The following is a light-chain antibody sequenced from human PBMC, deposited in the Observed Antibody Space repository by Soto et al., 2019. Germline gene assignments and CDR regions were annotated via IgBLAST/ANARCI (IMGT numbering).Light chain of an antibody. CDR3: QQFGSSPLT. J-gene: IGKJ4*01. CDR2: GAS. V-gene: IGKV3-20*01. Sequence: IVLTQSPGTLSLSPGERATLSCRASQSFSINYLAWYQQKPGQAPRVLMYGASRRATGIPDRFSGSGSGTDFTLTITRLEPEDFAVYYCQQFGSSPLTFGGGTKVEIK. CDR1: QSFSINY.